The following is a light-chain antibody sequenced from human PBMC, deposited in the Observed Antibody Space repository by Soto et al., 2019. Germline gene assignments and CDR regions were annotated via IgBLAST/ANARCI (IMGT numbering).Light chain of an antibody. J-gene: IGLJ2*01. V-gene: IGLV1-51*01. Sequence: QSVLTQPPSVSAAPGQKVTISCSGSSSNNGNKYVFWYQQLPGTAPKLLIYDNDKRPSGIPDRFSGSQSGTSATLGITGLQTGDEADYYCATWDRSLSVGVFGGGTKLTVL. CDR2: DND. CDR1: SSNNGNKY. CDR3: ATWDRSLSVGV.